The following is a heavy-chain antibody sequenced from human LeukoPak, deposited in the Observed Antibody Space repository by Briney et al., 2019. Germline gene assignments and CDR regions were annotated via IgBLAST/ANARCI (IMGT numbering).Heavy chain of an antibody. Sequence: KPSETLSLTCTVSGGSTSSSSYYWGWIRQPPGKGLEWIGNIYYTGRTYCNPSLKSRVTISVDTSKNQFSLKLSSVSAADTAVYYCARGGAYCGGDCYSDDAFDIWGQGTMVTVSS. CDR1: GGSTSSSSYY. CDR2: IYYTGRT. J-gene: IGHJ3*02. CDR3: ARGGAYCGGDCYSDDAFDI. D-gene: IGHD2-21*02. V-gene: IGHV4-39*01.